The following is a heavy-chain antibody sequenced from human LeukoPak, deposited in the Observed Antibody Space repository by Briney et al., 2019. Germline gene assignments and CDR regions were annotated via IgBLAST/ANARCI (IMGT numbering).Heavy chain of an antibody. J-gene: IGHJ4*02. D-gene: IGHD6-19*01. Sequence: QPGGFLRLSCAASGFTFSSYAMHWVRQAPGKGLEWVAVISYDGSNKYYADSVKGRFTISRDNSKNTLYLQMNSLRAEDTAVYYCARDGGQESIAVAGTYDYWGQGTLVTVSS. CDR2: ISYDGSNK. CDR1: GFTFSSYA. CDR3: ARDGGQESIAVAGTYDY. V-gene: IGHV3-30-3*01.